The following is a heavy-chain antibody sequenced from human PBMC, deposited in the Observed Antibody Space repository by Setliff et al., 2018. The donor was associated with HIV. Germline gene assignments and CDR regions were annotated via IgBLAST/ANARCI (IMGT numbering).Heavy chain of an antibody. D-gene: IGHD3-9*01. Sequence: ASVKVSCKASGYTFTGYYMHWVRQAPGQGLEWMGWINPNSGGTNYAQKFQGRVTMTRDTSISTAYMELSRLRSDDTAVYYCARDFAGYDILTGYTPRYAFDIWGQGTMVTVSS. CDR1: GYTFTGYY. CDR3: ARDFAGYDILTGYTPRYAFDI. V-gene: IGHV1-2*02. CDR2: INPNSGGT. J-gene: IGHJ3*02.